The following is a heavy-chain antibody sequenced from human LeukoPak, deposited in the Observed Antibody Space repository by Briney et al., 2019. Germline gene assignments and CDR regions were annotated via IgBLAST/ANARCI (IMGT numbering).Heavy chain of an antibody. CDR1: GFTFSSYA. CDR2: INRDGSRT. V-gene: IGHV3-74*01. CDR3: ARGGSDTAMAHDY. Sequence: GGSLRLSCAASGFTFSSYAMSWVRQAPGKGLMWVSRINRDGSRTDYADSVKGRFTISRDDAKNTLYLQVNSLRAEDTAVYFCARGGSDTAMAHDYWGQGTLVTVSS. J-gene: IGHJ4*02. D-gene: IGHD5-18*01.